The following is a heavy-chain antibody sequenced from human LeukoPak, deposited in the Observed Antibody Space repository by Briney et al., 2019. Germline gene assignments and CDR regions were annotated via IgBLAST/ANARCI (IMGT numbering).Heavy chain of an antibody. CDR2: INHSGST. D-gene: IGHD5-12*01. J-gene: IGHJ4*02. Sequence: SETLSLTCTVSGGSISSSSYYWSWIRQPPGKGLEWIGEINHSGSTNYNPSLKSRVTISVDTSKNQFSLKLSSVTAADTAVYYCAREYSGYDPFDYWGQGTLVTVSS. V-gene: IGHV4-39*07. CDR3: AREYSGYDPFDY. CDR1: GGSISSSSYY.